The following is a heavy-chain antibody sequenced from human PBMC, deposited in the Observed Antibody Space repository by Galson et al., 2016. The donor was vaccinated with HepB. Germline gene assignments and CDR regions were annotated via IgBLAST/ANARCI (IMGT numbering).Heavy chain of an antibody. J-gene: IGHJ4*02. CDR1: GFTFSSYS. D-gene: IGHD6-13*01. CDR3: ARARRYASWSAPVYHFDY. V-gene: IGHV3-21*01. Sequence: SLRLSCAASGFTFSSYSMNWVRQAPGKGLEWVSSISSSSSYVYYADPLKGRFTISRDNAKNSLYLQMNSLRAEDTAVYYCARARRYASWSAPVYHFDYWGQGTPVTVSS. CDR2: ISSSSSYV.